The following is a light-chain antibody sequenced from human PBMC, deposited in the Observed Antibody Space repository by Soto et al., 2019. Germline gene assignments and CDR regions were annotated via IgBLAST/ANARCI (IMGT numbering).Light chain of an antibody. CDR1: QSGSSN. Sequence: EIVMTQSPATMSVSPGERATLACRASQSGSSNLACYPQKPGQAPRLLIYGASTRATGIPARFSGSGSGTEFTLTISSLQSEDFAVYYCQQYNNWRYTFGQGTKLEIK. J-gene: IGKJ2*01. V-gene: IGKV3-15*01. CDR3: QQYNNWRYT. CDR2: GAS.